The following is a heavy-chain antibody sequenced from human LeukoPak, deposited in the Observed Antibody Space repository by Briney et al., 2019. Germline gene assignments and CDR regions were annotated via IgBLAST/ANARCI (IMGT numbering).Heavy chain of an antibody. CDR1: GVTFSSYG. J-gene: IGHJ4*02. CDR3: AKEAMGGWREFAY. D-gene: IGHD1-26*01. V-gene: IGHV3-30*18. Sequence: GGSLRLSCAASGVTFSSYGMHWVRQAPGKGLEGVAVISYDGSNKYYADSVKGRFTISRDNSKNTLYLQMNSLRAEDTAVYYCAKEAMGGWREFAYWGQGTLVTVSS. CDR2: ISYDGSNK.